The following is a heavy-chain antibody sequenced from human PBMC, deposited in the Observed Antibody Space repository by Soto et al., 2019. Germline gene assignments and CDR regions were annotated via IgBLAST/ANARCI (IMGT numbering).Heavy chain of an antibody. CDR1: DGSISSGGYS. V-gene: IGHV4-30-2*02. CDR3: ARYYYDSSGYYYLDY. Sequence: SLMLSHTCGVGDGSISSGGYSRNRIRQPPGKGLEWIGYIYHSGSTYYNPSLKSRVTISVDTSKNQFSLKLSSVTAADTAVYYCARYYYDSSGYYYLDYWGQGTLVTVPS. D-gene: IGHD3-22*01. CDR2: IYHSGST. J-gene: IGHJ4*02.